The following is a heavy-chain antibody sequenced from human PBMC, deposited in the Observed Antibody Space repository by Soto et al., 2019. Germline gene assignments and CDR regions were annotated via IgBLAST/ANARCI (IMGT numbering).Heavy chain of an antibody. CDR3: AKWGGAGIDY. CDR2: VIGVGSEK. CDR1: GFTFSSYN. J-gene: IGHJ4*02. V-gene: IGHV3-7*01. Sequence: EVQLVESGGGLVQPGGSLRLSCAASGFTFSSYNMSWVRQAQGKGLEWVANVIGVGSEKDYVDSVKGRFTVSRDNDKNSLYLQMTTLRAEDTAVYYCAKWGGAGIDYWGQGTLVTVAS. D-gene: IGHD1-26*01.